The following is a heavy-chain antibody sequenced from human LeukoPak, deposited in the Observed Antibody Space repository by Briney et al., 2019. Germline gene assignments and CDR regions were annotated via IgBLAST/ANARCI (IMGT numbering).Heavy chain of an antibody. CDR2: VSAGGDKT. V-gene: IGHV3-23*01. J-gene: IGHJ4*02. D-gene: IGHD6-19*01. Sequence: GGSLRLSCAASGFTFSNYAMSWVRQAPGKGLEGVSGVSAGGDKTDYAESVKGRFTISRDNSKNTVYMQMTSVTAEDTARYYCAKKRTPVAGTNYFDYWAWEPWSPSPQ. CDR1: GFTFSNYA. CDR3: AKKRTPVAGTNYFDY.